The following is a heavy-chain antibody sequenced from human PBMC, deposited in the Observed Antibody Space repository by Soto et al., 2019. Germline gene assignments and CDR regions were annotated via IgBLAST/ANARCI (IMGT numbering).Heavy chain of an antibody. CDR3: AKDPVIVVVPAARTHWFDP. V-gene: IGHV1-3*04. Sequence: ASVKVSCKASGYTFNSYAMHWVRQAPGQRLEWMGWIHTGNGNAKYSQKFQGRVTITRDTSASTAYMELSSLRSEDTAVYYCAKDPVIVVVPAARTHWFDPWGQGTLVTVSS. J-gene: IGHJ5*02. D-gene: IGHD2-2*01. CDR1: GYTFNSYA. CDR2: IHTGNGNA.